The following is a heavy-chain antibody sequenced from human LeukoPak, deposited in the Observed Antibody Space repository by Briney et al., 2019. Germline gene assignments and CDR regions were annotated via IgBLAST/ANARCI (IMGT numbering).Heavy chain of an antibody. CDR1: GGSMSSHY. CDR3: ARLGIAAVAYFDY. Sequence: SETLSLTCTVSGGSMSSHYWSWIRQPPGKGLEWIGYIYCSGTTNYNPSLKSRVTISVDTSKNQFSLKLNSVTAADTAVYYCARLGIAAVAYFDYWGQGNLVTVSS. J-gene: IGHJ4*02. CDR2: IYCSGTT. V-gene: IGHV4-59*08. D-gene: IGHD6-13*01.